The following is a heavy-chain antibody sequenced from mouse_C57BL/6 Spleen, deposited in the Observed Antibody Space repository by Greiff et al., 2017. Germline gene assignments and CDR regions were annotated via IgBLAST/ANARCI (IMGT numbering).Heavy chain of an antibody. J-gene: IGHJ2*01. CDR2: ISSGSSSI. Sequence: EVQVVESGGGLVKPGGSLKLSCAASGFTFSDYGMHWVRQAPGQGLEWVAYISSGSSSIYYADTVKGRFTFSRDNAKNTLFLQMTSLGSEDTDMYYCARGGTFDYWGQGTTLTVSS. CDR1: GFTFSDYG. V-gene: IGHV5-17*01. CDR3: ARGGTFDY. D-gene: IGHD3-3*01.